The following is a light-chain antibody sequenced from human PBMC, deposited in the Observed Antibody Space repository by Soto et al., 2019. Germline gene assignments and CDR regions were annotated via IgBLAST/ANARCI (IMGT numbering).Light chain of an antibody. V-gene: IGKV1-9*01. Sequence: QLTQSPSSLSASVGDRVPITCRASQCITSYLAWYQQRPGKAPGLLIYSASTLQSGVPSRFSGSGYGTDFSLTISNLQPEDFATYYCQQLYSHPLTFGGGTKVDIK. J-gene: IGKJ4*01. CDR1: QCITSY. CDR2: SAS. CDR3: QQLYSHPLT.